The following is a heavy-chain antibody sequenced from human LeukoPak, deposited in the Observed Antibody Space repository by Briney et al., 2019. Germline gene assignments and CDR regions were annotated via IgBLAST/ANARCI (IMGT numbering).Heavy chain of an antibody. D-gene: IGHD3-10*01. CDR1: GYTFTGYY. Sequence: ASVKVSCKASGYTFTGYYMHWVRQAPGQGLEWMGWINPNSGGTNYAQKFQGRVTMTRDTSISTAYMELSRLRSDDTAAYYCARDGLRGVTMVRGVIYNWFDPWGQGTLVTVSS. J-gene: IGHJ5*02. CDR2: INPNSGGT. CDR3: ARDGLRGVTMVRGVIYNWFDP. V-gene: IGHV1-2*02.